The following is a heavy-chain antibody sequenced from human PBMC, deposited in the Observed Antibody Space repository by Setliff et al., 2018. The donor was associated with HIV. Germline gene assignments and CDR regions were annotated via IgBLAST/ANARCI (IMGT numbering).Heavy chain of an antibody. Sequence: SETLSLTCTVSGGSFTSRSYYWGWIRQPPGKGLEWIGSIFYSGINYYNPSLKSRVTISVATSKNQFSLNLTSVTAADTAVYYCARSKTFYDFWGGYYTHGAFKIWGLGTMVTVSS. J-gene: IGHJ3*02. V-gene: IGHV4-39*01. D-gene: IGHD3-3*01. CDR2: IFYSGIN. CDR3: ARSKTFYDFWGGYYTHGAFKI. CDR1: GGSFTSRSYY.